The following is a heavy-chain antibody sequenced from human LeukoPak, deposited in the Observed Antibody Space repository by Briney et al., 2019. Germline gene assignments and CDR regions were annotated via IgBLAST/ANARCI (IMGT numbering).Heavy chain of an antibody. D-gene: IGHD3-9*01. V-gene: IGHV5-51*01. CDR3: ARSFYYDILTGYDP. Sequence: GESLKISCKGSGYTFTSYWIGWVRQMPGKGLEWTGFIYPGDSDTRYSPSFQGQVTLSADKSISTAYLQWSSLKASDTAIYYCARSFYYDILTGYDPWGQGTLVTVSS. CDR2: IYPGDSDT. CDR1: GYTFTSYW. J-gene: IGHJ5*02.